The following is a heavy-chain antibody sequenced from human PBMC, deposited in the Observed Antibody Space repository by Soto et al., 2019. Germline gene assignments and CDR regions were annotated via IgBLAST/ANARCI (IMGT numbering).Heavy chain of an antibody. Sequence: PAETLSLTCTVSGASISSYYWSWIRQPPGKGLEWIGYIYYTVSTYYNPSLKSRVTISVDTSKNQFSLKLSSVTAADTAVYYCARASPLSPSEYWGKGNIVNVSP. J-gene: IGHJ4*01. V-gene: IGHV4-59*01. CDR3: ARASPLSPSEY. CDR1: GASISSYY. CDR2: IYYTVST.